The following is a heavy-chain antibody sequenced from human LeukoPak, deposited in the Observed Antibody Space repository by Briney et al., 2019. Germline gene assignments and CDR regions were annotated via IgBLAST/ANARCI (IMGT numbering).Heavy chain of an antibody. CDR3: ARAAKIAMPGAPPGKN. CDR1: GGSFSDYY. J-gene: IGHJ4*02. Sequence: SETLSLTCAVYGGSFSDYYWSWIRQPPGKGLEWIGEINRSGSTNYNPSLESRVTISVDTSRNQFSLELTSVTAADTAVYYCARAAKIAMPGAPPGKNWGQGTLVTVSS. V-gene: IGHV4-34*01. D-gene: IGHD6-19*01. CDR2: INRSGST.